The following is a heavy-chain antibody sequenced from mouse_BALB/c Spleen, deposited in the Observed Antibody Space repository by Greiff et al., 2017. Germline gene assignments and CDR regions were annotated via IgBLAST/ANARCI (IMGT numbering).Heavy chain of an antibody. D-gene: IGHD4-1*01. J-gene: IGHJ2*01. Sequence: EVQRVESGGGLVQPGGSLRLSCATSGFTFTDYYMSWVRQPPGKALEWLGFIRNKANGYTTEYSASVKGRFTISRDNSQSILYLQMNTLRAEDSATYYCARDWGYFDYWGQGTTLTVSS. V-gene: IGHV7-3*02. CDR2: IRNKANGYTT. CDR3: ARDWGYFDY. CDR1: GFTFTDYY.